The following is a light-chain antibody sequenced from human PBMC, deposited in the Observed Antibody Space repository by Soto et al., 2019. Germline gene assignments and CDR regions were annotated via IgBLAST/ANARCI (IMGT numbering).Light chain of an antibody. Sequence: QSVLTQPPSVSGAPGQRVTIYCTGSSSNIGAGYEVNWYQHLPGTAPKLLIYDNNNRPSGVPDRFSGSKSGTSASLAITGLQAEDEAEYYCQSYDSSLSALYVFGTGTKVTVL. CDR1: SSNIGAGYE. J-gene: IGLJ1*01. V-gene: IGLV1-40*01. CDR3: QSYDSSLSALYV. CDR2: DNN.